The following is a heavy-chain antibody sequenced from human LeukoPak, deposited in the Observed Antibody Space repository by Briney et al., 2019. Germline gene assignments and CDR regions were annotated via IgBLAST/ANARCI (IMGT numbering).Heavy chain of an antibody. D-gene: IGHD2-15*01. V-gene: IGHV4-39*07. CDR3: ARSVEGYCSGGSCYYYYYYMDV. CDR2: MYYRGST. J-gene: IGHJ6*03. CDR1: GGSISSSSHY. Sequence: SETLSLTCTVSGGSISSSSHYWGWIRQPPGKGLEWIGSMYYRGSTYHNPSLKSRVTISVDTSKNQFSLKLSSVTAADTAVYYCARSVEGYCSGGSCYYYYYYMDVWGKGTTVTVSS.